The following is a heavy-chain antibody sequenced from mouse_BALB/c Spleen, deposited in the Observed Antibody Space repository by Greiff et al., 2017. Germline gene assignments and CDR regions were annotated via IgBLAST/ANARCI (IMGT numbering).Heavy chain of an antibody. V-gene: IGHV1-87*01. CDR1: GYTFTSYW. CDR2: IYPGDGDT. D-gene: IGHD2-3*01. Sequence: VQLQQSGAELVRPGASVKLSCKASGYTFTSYWMQWVRQTPGQGLEWIGAIYPGDGDTRYTQKFKGKATLTADKSSSTAYMQLSSLASEDSAVYYCARWGCFDYWGQGTTLTVSS. CDR3: ARWGCFDY. J-gene: IGHJ2*01.